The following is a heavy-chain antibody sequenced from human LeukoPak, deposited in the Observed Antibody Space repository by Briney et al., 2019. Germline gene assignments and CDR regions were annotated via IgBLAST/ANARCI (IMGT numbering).Heavy chain of an antibody. CDR2: IYPGDSDT. CDR3: ARPIGIMVRGVPPWYFDY. D-gene: IGHD3-10*01. J-gene: IGHJ4*02. Sequence: GESLKISCKGSGYSFTSYWIGWVRQMPGKGLEWMGIIYPGDSDTRYSPSFQGQVTISADKSISTAYLQWSSLKASDTAMYYCARPIGIMVRGVPPWYFDYWGQGTLVTVSS. CDR1: GYSFTSYW. V-gene: IGHV5-51*01.